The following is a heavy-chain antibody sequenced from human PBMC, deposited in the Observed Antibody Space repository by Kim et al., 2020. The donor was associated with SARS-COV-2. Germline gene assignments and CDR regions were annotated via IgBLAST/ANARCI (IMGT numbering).Heavy chain of an antibody. V-gene: IGHV3-30*03. CDR2: ISYDGSNK. Sequence: GGSLILSCAASGFTFSSYGMHWVRQAPGKGLEWVAVISYDGSNKYYADSVKGRFTISRDNSKNTLYLQINSLRAEDTAVYYCARAPPPFIAASGGMGAFASRLRGTMLSVPS. CDR3: ARAPPPFIAASGGMGAFAS. J-gene: IGHJ3*02. CDR1: GFTFSSYG. D-gene: IGHD6-13*01.